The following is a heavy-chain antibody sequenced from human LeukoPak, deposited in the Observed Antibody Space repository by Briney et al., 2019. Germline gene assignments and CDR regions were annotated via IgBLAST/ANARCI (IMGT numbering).Heavy chain of an antibody. CDR3: TRATVHYDSSGYFEGLFAFDI. Sequence: GGSLRLSCAASGFTFNNNWMTWVRQAPGKGPEWVANMKKEGSEKFYVDSVKGRFTISRDNAKNSLYLQMTSLRAEDTAVYYCTRATVHYDSSGYFEGLFAFDIGGQGTMVTVSS. J-gene: IGHJ3*02. V-gene: IGHV3-7*01. CDR1: GFTFNNNW. D-gene: IGHD3-22*01. CDR2: MKKEGSEK.